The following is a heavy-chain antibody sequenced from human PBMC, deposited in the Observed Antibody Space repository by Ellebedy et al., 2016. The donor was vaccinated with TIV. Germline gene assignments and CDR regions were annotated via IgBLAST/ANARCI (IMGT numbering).Heavy chain of an antibody. CDR1: GASISSYY. Sequence: SETLSLTCNVSGASISSYYWSWIRQPPGKGLEWIGYMSYSGSTNYNPSLKSRVTISVDTSKNQFSVKLSSVTDADTAVYYCARHHPYMGSGWYRSFDYWGQGTLVTVSS. CDR2: MSYSGST. V-gene: IGHV4-59*08. CDR3: ARHHPYMGSGWYRSFDY. D-gene: IGHD6-19*01. J-gene: IGHJ4*02.